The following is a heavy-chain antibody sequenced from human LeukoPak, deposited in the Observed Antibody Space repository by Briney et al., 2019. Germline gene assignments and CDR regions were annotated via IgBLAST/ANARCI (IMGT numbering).Heavy chain of an antibody. V-gene: IGHV3-7*03. CDR2: IKQDGSEK. CDR1: GLTLSNYW. J-gene: IGHJ4*02. D-gene: IGHD1-26*01. Sequence: GGSLRLPCTASGLTLSNYWMIWVRQAPGKGLQWVAKIKQDGSEKYYVDSVKGRFTISRDNAENSLYLQMNSLRVEDTAVYYCAARSSGNPYFWGQGTLVTVSS. CDR3: AARSSGNPYF.